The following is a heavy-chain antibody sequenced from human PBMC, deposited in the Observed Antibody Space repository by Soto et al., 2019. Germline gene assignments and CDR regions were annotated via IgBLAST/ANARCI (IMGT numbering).Heavy chain of an antibody. CDR3: AKGSEFSNSYTLDFDF. CDR1: GFTFSSYA. Sequence: PGGSLRLSCAASGFTFSSYAMSWVRQAPGRGLEWVSIISGNGGSTYYAASVKGRFTISRDNTKNTLYLQMDSLTAEDTAVYYRAKGSEFSNSYTLDFDFWGQGALVTVSS. D-gene: IGHD6-6*01. CDR2: ISGNGGST. V-gene: IGHV3-23*01. J-gene: IGHJ4*02.